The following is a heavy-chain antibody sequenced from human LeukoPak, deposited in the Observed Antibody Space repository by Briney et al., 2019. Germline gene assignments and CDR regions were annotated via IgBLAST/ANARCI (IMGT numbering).Heavy chain of an antibody. CDR3: ASRGYYDNSAYFRN. CDR2: IYSSGST. D-gene: IGHD3-22*01. V-gene: IGHV4-4*07. Sequence: SETLSLTCTVSGGSIGSYFWTWIRQPAGKGLEWIGRIYSSGSTNYNPSLKSRVTISIDTSKHQFSLNLTSVTAADTAVYFCASRGYYDNSAYFRNWGQGTLVTVSS. CDR1: GGSIGSYF. J-gene: IGHJ4*02.